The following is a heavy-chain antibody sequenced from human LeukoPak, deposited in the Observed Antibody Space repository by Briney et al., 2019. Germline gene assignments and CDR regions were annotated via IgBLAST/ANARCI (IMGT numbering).Heavy chain of an antibody. CDR3: ASLPYWYFDL. CDR1: GRSISSSRYY. V-gene: IGHV4-39*01. CDR2: IYFSGYT. Sequence: PSDTLSLTCTLSGRSISSSRYYWGWIRQPPGKGLEWVGCIYFSGYTHYNPSLKSRATISVDTSTNKFSLSLRSVTAADTAVYYCASLPYWYFDLWGRGTLVTVSS. J-gene: IGHJ2*01.